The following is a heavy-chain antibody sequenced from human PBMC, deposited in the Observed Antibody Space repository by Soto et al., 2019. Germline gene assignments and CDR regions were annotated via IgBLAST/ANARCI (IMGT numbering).Heavy chain of an antibody. CDR3: ARSQGSSTSLEIYYYYYYGMDV. CDR2: IIPITATA. J-gene: IGHJ6*02. V-gene: IGHV1-69*01. Sequence: QVQLVQSGAEVKKPGSSVKVSCKASGGTFGSYAISWVRQAPGQGLEWMGGIIPITATASYAQKFQGRVTITADESTSTASMQLSSLRSEDTAVYYCARSQGSSTSLEIYYYYYYGMDVWGQGTTVTVSS. D-gene: IGHD2-2*01. CDR1: GGTFGSYA.